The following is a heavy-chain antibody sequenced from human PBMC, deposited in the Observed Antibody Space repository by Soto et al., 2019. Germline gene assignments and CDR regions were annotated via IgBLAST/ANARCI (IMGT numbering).Heavy chain of an antibody. D-gene: IGHD3-22*01. Sequence: QITLKESGPTLVKPAQTLTLTCTVSGFSLSTIGVGVGWIRQPPGKALEWLALIYWDDDKRYSPSLKRRLTLTKDSSQNQVVLRMTNLDPVATATYFCAHILTSPYYYDVSHYPHVFDIWCQGTLVAVSS. V-gene: IGHV2-5*02. J-gene: IGHJ3*02. CDR2: IYWDDDK. CDR1: GFSLSTIGVG. CDR3: AHILTSPYYYDVSHYPHVFDI.